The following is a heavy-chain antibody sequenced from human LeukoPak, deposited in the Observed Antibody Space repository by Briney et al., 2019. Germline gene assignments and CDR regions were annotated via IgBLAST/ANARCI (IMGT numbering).Heavy chain of an antibody. Sequence: ASVKVSCKTSGYTFSNFGISWVRQAPGQGLEWMGWISAYNGDTHYAQKLQGRVTMTTDTSTSTAYMELRSLRSDDTAVYYCARGRDGFNPYYFDYWGQGTLVTVSS. CDR2: ISAYNGDT. D-gene: IGHD5-24*01. V-gene: IGHV1-18*01. CDR1: GYTFSNFG. J-gene: IGHJ4*02. CDR3: ARGRDGFNPYYFDY.